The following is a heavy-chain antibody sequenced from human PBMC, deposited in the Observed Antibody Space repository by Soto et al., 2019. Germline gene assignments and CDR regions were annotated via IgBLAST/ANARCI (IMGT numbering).Heavy chain of an antibody. J-gene: IGHJ5*02. Sequence: PGESLNISCKTSGYSFTNQWIAWVRQKPGEGLELMGIIYPGDSDTRYSPTFQGQVTISVDKSITTAYLQWSNLKASDTAIYYCAVKPNWFDPWGQGTLVTVSS. CDR3: AVKPNWFDP. V-gene: IGHV5-51*03. CDR1: GYSFTNQW. CDR2: IYPGDSDT.